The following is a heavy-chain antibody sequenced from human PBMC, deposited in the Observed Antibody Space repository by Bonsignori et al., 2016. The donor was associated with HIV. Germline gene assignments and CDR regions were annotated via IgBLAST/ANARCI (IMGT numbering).Heavy chain of an antibody. J-gene: IGHJ4*02. V-gene: IGHV3-48*02. Sequence: VRQAPGKGLEWVSYISSSSSTIYYADSVKGRFTISRDDAKNSLYLQMNSLRDEDTAVYYCARAVVGGTTSVNYWGQGTLVTVSS. D-gene: IGHD1-26*01. CDR3: ARAVVGGTTSVNY. CDR2: ISSSSSTI.